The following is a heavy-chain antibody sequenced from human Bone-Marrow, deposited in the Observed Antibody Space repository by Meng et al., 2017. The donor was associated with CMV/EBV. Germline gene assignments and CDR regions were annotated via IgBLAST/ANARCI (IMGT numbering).Heavy chain of an antibody. CDR2: VIASGGIT. CDR1: GFIFSNYA. V-gene: IGHV3-23*01. D-gene: IGHD2-2*01. CDR3: ANLSPVVPANF. J-gene: IGHJ4*02. Sequence: CAASGFIFSNYAMSWLRQAPGKGLEWVSTVIASGGITYNADSVKGRFTISRDNSKNTLYLQMKSLRAEDTAVYYCANLSPVVPANFWGQGTLVTVSS.